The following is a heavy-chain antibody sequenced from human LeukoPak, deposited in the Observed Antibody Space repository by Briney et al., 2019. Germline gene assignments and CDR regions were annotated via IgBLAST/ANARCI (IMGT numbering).Heavy chain of an antibody. D-gene: IGHD2-21*01. CDR1: GGSFSGYY. CDR3: ARRRKVVRAGFDY. CDR2: INHSGST. V-gene: IGHV4-34*01. Sequence: SETLSLTCAVYGGSFSGYYWSWIRQPPGKGLEWIGEINHSGSTNYNPSLKSRVTMSVDTSKDQFSLKLMSVTAADTGVYYCARRRKVVRAGFDYWGQGTRVIVSS. J-gene: IGHJ4*02.